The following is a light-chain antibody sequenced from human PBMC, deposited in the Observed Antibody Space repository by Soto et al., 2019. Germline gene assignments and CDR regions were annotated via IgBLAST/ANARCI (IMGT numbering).Light chain of an antibody. Sequence: QSVLTQPASVSGSPGQSITISCTGTSSDVGAYNYVSWYQQHPGKAPKVLIYDVSNRPSGVSDRFSGSKSGNTASLTSSGLQAEDEADYYCSSYTSSSTLLFGTGTKVTVL. CDR2: DVS. J-gene: IGLJ1*01. CDR3: SSYTSSSTLL. V-gene: IGLV2-14*01. CDR1: SSDVGAYNY.